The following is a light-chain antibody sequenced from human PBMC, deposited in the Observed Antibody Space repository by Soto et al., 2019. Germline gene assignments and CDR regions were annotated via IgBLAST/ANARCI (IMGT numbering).Light chain of an antibody. Sequence: QSALTQPPSASGSPGQSVTITCTGTSSDVGGYDFVSWYQQHPGKAPKLVIYEVYKRLSEVPSRFSGSKSGNTASLTVSGLQAEDEADYYCSSYAGSNNLGVFGGGTKLTVL. CDR1: SSDVGGYDF. J-gene: IGLJ3*02. CDR3: SSYAGSNNLGV. V-gene: IGLV2-8*01. CDR2: EVY.